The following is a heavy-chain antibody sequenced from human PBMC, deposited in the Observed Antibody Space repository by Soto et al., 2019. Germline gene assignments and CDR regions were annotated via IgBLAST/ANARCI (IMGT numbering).Heavy chain of an antibody. CDR1: GFTVNSNY. D-gene: IGHD3-9*01. CDR3: ATLTKYDILTGFYPC. V-gene: IGHV3-66*01. J-gene: IGHJ4*02. Sequence: EVQLVESGGGLVQPGGSLRLSCAASGFTVNSNYMSWVRQAPGKGLEWVSVIYSDGSTYYADSVKGRFIISRDNTNDALYFQMNSRRAEDTAEYYCATLTKYDILTGFYPCWGQGTLVTVSS. CDR2: IYSDGST.